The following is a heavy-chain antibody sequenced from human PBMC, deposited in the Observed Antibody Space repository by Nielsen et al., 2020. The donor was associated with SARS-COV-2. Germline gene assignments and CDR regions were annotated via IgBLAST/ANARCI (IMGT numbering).Heavy chain of an antibody. CDR1: GGSFSGYY. CDR3: ARHHPVHGEYYYYGMDV. V-gene: IGHV4-59*08. J-gene: IGHJ6*02. D-gene: IGHD1-1*01. Sequence: SQTLSLTCGVYGGSFSGYYWSWIRQPPGKALEWIGYVYYSGSTNYSPSLKSRVTISVDTSKNQFSLKLKSVTAADTAVYYCARHHPVHGEYYYYGMDVWGQGTTVTVSS. CDR2: VYYSGST.